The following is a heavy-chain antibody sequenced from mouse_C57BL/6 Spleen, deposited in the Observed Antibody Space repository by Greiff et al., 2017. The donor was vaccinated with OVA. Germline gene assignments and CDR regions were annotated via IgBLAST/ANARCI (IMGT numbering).Heavy chain of an antibody. J-gene: IGHJ2*01. V-gene: IGHV1-50*01. Sequence: QVQLQQPGAELVKPGASVKLSCKASGYTFTSYWMQWVKQRPGQGLEWIGEIDPSDSYTNYNQKFKGKATLTVDTSSSTAYMQLSSLTSEDSAVDYCARGYGSSYDYFDYWGQGTTLTVSS. D-gene: IGHD1-1*01. CDR2: IDPSDSYT. CDR1: GYTFTSYW. CDR3: ARGYGSSYDYFDY.